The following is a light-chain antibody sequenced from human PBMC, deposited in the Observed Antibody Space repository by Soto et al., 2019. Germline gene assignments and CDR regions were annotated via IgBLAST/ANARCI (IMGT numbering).Light chain of an antibody. J-gene: IGLJ2*01. CDR1: SSNIGSNT. Sequence: QSVLTQPPSASGTPGQRVTISCSGSSSNIGSNTVNWYQQLPGTAPKLLIYSNNQRPSGVPDQFSGSKSGTSASLAISGLQSEDEADYYCAAWDDSLNALFGGGTKLTVL. CDR2: SNN. CDR3: AAWDDSLNAL. V-gene: IGLV1-44*01.